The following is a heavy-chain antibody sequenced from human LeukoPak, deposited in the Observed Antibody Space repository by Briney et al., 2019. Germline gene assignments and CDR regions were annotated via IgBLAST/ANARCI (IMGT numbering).Heavy chain of an antibody. Sequence: GGSLRLSCAASGFTFTKYWMTWVRQAPGKGLEWVANIKQDGSEKFYVDSVKGRFTISRDNAKNSLYLQMNSLRAEDTAVYYCARAGYYGSGSYHMDVWGQGTTVTVSS. CDR3: ARAGYYGSGSYHMDV. D-gene: IGHD3-10*01. J-gene: IGHJ6*02. CDR2: IKQDGSEK. CDR1: GFTFTKYW. V-gene: IGHV3-7*01.